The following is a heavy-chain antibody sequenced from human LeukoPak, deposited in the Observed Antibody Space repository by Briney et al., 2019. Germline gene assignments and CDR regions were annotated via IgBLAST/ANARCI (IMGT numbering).Heavy chain of an antibody. V-gene: IGHV1-2*02. J-gene: IGHJ4*02. CDR2: INPNSGGT. Sequence: ASVTVSYMASGYTFTAYYMHWVRPAPGHGLEWMGWINPNSGGTNYAQKFQGRVTITRDTSISTAYMELSRLRSDDTAVYYCARNFYFDSSGYYHYWGQGTLVTVSS. CDR3: ARNFYFDSSGYYHY. CDR1: GYTFTAYY. D-gene: IGHD3-22*01.